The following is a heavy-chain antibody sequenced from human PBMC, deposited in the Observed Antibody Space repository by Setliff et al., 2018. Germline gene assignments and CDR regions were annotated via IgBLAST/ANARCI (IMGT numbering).Heavy chain of an antibody. V-gene: IGHV4-34*01. D-gene: IGHD4-4*01. CDR1: GGSFSGYY. Sequence: SETLSLTCAVYGGSFSGYYWSWIRQPPGKGLEWIGEINHSGSTNYNPSLKSRVTISVDTSKNKFSLKLSSVTAADTAVYYCARGHNSNYEGAFDIWGQGTMVTVSS. J-gene: IGHJ3*02. CDR2: INHSGST. CDR3: ARGHNSNYEGAFDI.